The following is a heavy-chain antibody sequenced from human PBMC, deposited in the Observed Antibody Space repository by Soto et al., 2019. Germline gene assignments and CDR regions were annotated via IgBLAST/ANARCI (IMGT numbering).Heavy chain of an antibody. CDR1: GGSISSVANY. D-gene: IGHD6-6*01. Sequence: SETLSLTCTVSGGSISSVANYWSWIRQHPGKGLEWIGYIYYTGTTYYSPSLKSRLTISLDTSKNQFSLRLTSVTAADTAVYYCARDAYNPDSSSRGGYYYYDMDVWGQGTTVTVSS. V-gene: IGHV4-31*03. J-gene: IGHJ6*02. CDR2: IYYTGTT. CDR3: ARDAYNPDSSSRGGYYYYDMDV.